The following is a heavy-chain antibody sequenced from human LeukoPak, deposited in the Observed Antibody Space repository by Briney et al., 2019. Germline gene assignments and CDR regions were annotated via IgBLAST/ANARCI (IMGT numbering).Heavy chain of an antibody. CDR2: INDRGIAT. Sequence: PGGSLRLSCAASGFTFSNYAMSWVRQAPGKGLEWVSTINDRGIATYYADSVKGRFTISRDNSKNTLSLQVSSLRAEDTAIYYCAGGTDFWSGYSFDSWGQGTLVTVSS. CDR3: AGGTDFWSGYSFDS. CDR1: GFTFSNYA. V-gene: IGHV3-23*01. J-gene: IGHJ4*02. D-gene: IGHD3-3*01.